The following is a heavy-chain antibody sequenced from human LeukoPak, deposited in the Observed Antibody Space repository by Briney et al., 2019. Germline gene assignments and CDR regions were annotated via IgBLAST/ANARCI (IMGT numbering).Heavy chain of an antibody. CDR3: AKVEDIVVVVAATFGFDY. V-gene: IGHV3-21*04. D-gene: IGHD2-15*01. CDR2: ISSSSSYI. J-gene: IGHJ4*02. CDR1: GFTFSSYS. Sequence: GGSLRLSCAASGFTFSSYSMNWVRQAPGKGLEWVSSISSSSSYIYYADSVKGRFTISRDNSKNTLYLQMNSLRAEDTAVYYCAKVEDIVVVVAATFGFDYWGQGTLVTVSS.